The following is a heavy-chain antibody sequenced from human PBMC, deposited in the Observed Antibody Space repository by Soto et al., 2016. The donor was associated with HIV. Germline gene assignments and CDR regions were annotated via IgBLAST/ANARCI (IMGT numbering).Heavy chain of an antibody. CDR3: ATFLIVGATPDAFDI. CDR1: GYTFISYG. D-gene: IGHD1-26*01. J-gene: IGHJ3*02. Sequence: QVQLVQSGAEVKKPGASVKVSCKASGYTFISYGISWVRQAPGQGLEWMGWISAYNGNTSYAQKLQGRVTMTTDTSTNTAYMELRSLRSDDTAVYYCATFLIVGATPDAFDIWGQGTMVTISS. CDR2: ISAYNGNT. V-gene: IGHV1-18*01.